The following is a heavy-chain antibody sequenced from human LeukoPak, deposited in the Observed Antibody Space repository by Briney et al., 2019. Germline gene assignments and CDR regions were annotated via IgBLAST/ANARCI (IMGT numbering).Heavy chain of an antibody. CDR2: VYYTGST. V-gene: IGHV4-59*08. CDR3: ARHDSGSYPLDY. Sequence: SETLSLTCTVSGGSISTYYWSWIRQPPGKGLEWIGYVYYTGSTNYNPSLESRVTLSVDTSKNQFSLKLSSVTAADTAVYYCARHDSGSYPLDYWGQGTLVTVSS. J-gene: IGHJ4*02. CDR1: GGSISTYY. D-gene: IGHD1-26*01.